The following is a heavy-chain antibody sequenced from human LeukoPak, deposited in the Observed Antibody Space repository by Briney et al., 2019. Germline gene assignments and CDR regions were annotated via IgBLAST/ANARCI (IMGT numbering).Heavy chain of an antibody. CDR2: INHSGST. D-gene: IGHD6-13*01. CDR3: AREQGGRYSSSWYIKTYNWFDP. J-gene: IGHJ5*02. V-gene: IGHV4-34*01. CDR1: GGSFSGYY. Sequence: SETLSLTCAVYGGSFSGYYWSWIRQPPGKGLEWIGEINHSGSTSYNPSLKSRVTISVDTSKNQFSLKLSSVTAADTAVYYCAREQGGRYSSSWYIKTYNWFDPWGQGTLVTVSS.